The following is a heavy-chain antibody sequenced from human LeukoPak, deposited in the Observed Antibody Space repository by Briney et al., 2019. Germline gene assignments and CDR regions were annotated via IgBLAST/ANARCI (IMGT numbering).Heavy chain of an antibody. Sequence: GGSLRLSCAGSGFTFSHFWMSWVRQAPGKGLEWVASINHNGNVNYYVDSVKGRFTISGDNAKNSLYLQMSNLRAEDTAVYFCARGGGLDVWGQGATVTVSS. CDR1: GFTFSHFW. CDR3: ARGGGLDV. D-gene: IGHD3-16*01. CDR2: INHNGNVN. J-gene: IGHJ6*02. V-gene: IGHV3-7*03.